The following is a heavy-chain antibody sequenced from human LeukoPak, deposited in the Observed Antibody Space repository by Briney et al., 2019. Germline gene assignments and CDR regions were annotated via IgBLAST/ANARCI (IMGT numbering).Heavy chain of an antibody. CDR1: GGSISSYY. D-gene: IGHD6-6*01. CDR3: ARVGYSSSPGRRVSWFDP. J-gene: IGHJ5*02. V-gene: IGHV4-4*07. Sequence: SETLSLTCTVSGGSISSYYWSWIRQPAGNGLEWIGRIYTSGSTNYNPSLKSRVTMSVDTSKNQFSLKLSSVTAADTAVYYCARVGYSSSPGRRVSWFDPWGQGTLVTVSS. CDR2: IYTSGST.